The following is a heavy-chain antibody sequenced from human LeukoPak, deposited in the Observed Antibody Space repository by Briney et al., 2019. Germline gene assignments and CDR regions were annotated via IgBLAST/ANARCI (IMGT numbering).Heavy chain of an antibody. V-gene: IGHV4-59*02. D-gene: IGHD3-22*01. CDR2: ISDTGTT. J-gene: IGHJ4*02. CDR1: GAPVTSYY. Sequence: SETLSLTCSVSGAPVTSYYWDWLRQAPGKGLEWIGCISDTGTTYYNPSLKGRLTISLDTAKNQFSLKVRSVTAADSAIYYCTKGYYEPFDSWGQGILVTVSS. CDR3: TKGYYEPFDS.